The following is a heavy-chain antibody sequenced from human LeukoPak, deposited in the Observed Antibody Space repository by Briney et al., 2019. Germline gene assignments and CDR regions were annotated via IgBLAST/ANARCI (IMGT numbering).Heavy chain of an antibody. CDR3: ARPIYDYVWGSYRLSAFDI. CDR2: INTNTGNP. V-gene: IGHV7-4-1*02. CDR1: GYTFTSYA. J-gene: IGHJ3*02. D-gene: IGHD3-16*02. Sequence: ASVKVSCKASGYTFTSYAMNWVRQAPGQGLEWMGWINTNTGNPTYAQGFTGRFVFSLDTSVSTAYLQISSLKAEDTAVYYCARPIYDYVWGSYRLSAFDIWGQGTMVTVSS.